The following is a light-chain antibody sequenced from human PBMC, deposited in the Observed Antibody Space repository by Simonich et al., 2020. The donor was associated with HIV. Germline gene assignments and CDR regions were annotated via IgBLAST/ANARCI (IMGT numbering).Light chain of an antibody. V-gene: IGLV5-45*01. CDR2: YKSDSDK. CDR3: MIWHSSAWV. CDR1: SGINVGTYR. Sequence: QAVLTQPASLPASPGASASLTGTLRSGINVGTYRIYWYQQKPGSPPQYLLRYKSDSDKQQGSGVPSRFSGSKDASANAGILLISGLQSEDEADYYCMIWHSSAWVFGGGTKLTVL. J-gene: IGLJ3*02.